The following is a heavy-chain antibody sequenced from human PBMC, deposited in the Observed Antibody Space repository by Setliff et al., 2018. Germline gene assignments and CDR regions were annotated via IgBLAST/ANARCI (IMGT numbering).Heavy chain of an antibody. V-gene: IGHV4-59*08. CDR2: MYYSGNT. CDR3: AKVPITKVYFYMDV. D-gene: IGHD3-10*01. CDR1: GGSITNYY. J-gene: IGHJ6*03. Sequence: SETLSLTCTVSGGSITNYYWSWIRQPPGKGLEWIGYMYYSGNTNYNPSLKSRVTISVDTSKNQLSLKLSSVTAADTAVYYCAKVPITKVYFYMDVWGKGTTVTVSS.